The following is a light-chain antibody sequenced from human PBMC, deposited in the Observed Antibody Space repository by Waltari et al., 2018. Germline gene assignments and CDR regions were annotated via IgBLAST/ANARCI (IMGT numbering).Light chain of an antibody. CDR1: QSLVDGGGNKF. J-gene: IGKJ2*01. CDR3: MQALHPPYT. Sequence: DIVITQSPLSLPVTPGEPASISLRSSQSLVDGGGNKFLDWYLQKPGQSPQLLIYQISNRASGVPDRISGSGSDTDFTLKITRVEAEDVGVYYCMQALHPPYTFGQGTKLEIK. CDR2: QIS. V-gene: IGKV2-28*01.